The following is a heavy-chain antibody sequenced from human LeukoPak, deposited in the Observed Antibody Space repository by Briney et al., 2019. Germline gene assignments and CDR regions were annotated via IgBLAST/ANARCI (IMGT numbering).Heavy chain of an antibody. D-gene: IGHD3-22*01. Sequence: SETLSLTCAVYGGSFSGYYWNWIRQPPGKGLEWIGEINHSGSTNYNPSLKSRVTISVDTSNNQFSIQLSAVPAPAPAVYYCGKDNTIIVDSRPPYYWFDRRGQGTLVTVSS. CDR1: GGSFSGYY. J-gene: IGHJ5*02. CDR3: GKDNTIIVDSRPPYYWFDR. V-gene: IGHV4-34*01. CDR2: INHSGST.